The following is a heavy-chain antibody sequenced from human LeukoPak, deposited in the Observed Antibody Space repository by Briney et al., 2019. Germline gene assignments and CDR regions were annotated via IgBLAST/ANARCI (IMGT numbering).Heavy chain of an antibody. Sequence: GGSLRLSCAASGFTFSDYNMHWVRQATGKGLEWVSAIGSAGDTYYTGSVKGRFTISRENAKNSLYLQMNSLRAGDTAVYYCARVAKERVGGVYYFDYWGQGTLVTVSS. CDR3: ARVAKERVGGVYYFDY. V-gene: IGHV3-13*01. CDR1: GFTFSDYN. CDR2: IGSAGDT. D-gene: IGHD1-1*01. J-gene: IGHJ4*02.